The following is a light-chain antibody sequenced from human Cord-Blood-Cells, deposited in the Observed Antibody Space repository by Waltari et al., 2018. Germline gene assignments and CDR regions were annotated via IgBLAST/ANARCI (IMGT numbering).Light chain of an antibody. V-gene: IGKV1-9*01. Sequence: IQLTQTPSLPSASAGDRATITCRASQGISSYLAWYQQKPGKAPKLLIYAASTLQSGVPSRFSGSGSGTEFTLTISSLQPEDFATYYCQQLNSYPYSFGQGTKLEIK. J-gene: IGKJ2*03. CDR2: AAS. CDR3: QQLNSYPYS. CDR1: QGISSY.